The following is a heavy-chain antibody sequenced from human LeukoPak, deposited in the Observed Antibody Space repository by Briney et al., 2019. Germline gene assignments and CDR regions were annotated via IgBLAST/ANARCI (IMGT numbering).Heavy chain of an antibody. CDR2: IYSGGNT. J-gene: IGHJ4*02. D-gene: IGHD2-15*01. V-gene: IGHV3-53*01. CDR3: AKDWDYCSGGSCRTYGGLDY. CDR1: GFTVSTNS. Sequence: GGSLRLSCTVSGFTVSTNSWSWVRQAPGKGLEWVSFIYSGGNTHYSDSVKGRFTISRDNSKNTLYLQMNSLRAEDTAVYYCAKDWDYCSGGSCRTYGGLDYWGQGTLVTVSS.